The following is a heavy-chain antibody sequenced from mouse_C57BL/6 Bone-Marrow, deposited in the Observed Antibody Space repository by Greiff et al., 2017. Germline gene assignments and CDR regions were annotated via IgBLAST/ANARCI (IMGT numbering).Heavy chain of an antibody. CDR3: ARRGSYYYVSSPNYFDY. J-gene: IGHJ2*01. D-gene: IGHD1-1*01. V-gene: IGHV1-64*01. Sequence: VQLQQPGAELVKPGASVKLSCKASGYTFTSYWMHWVKQRPGQGLEWIGMIHPNSGSTNYNEKFKSKATLTVDKSSSTAYMQLSSLTSEDSAVYYCARRGSYYYVSSPNYFDYWGQGTTLTVSS. CDR2: IHPNSGST. CDR1: GYTFTSYW.